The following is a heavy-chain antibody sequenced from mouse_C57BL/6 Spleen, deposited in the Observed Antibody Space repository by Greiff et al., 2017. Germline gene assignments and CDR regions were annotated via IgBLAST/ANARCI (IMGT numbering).Heavy chain of an antibody. Sequence: VQLQQSGAELVKPGASVKLSCKASGYTFTEYTIHWVKQSSGQGLEWIGWFYPGSGSTKYNEKFKDKATLTADKSSSTVYMELSSLTSEDSAVYFCAGHERGYDYDSYAVGYWGQGTSVTVSS. D-gene: IGHD2-4*01. CDR1: GYTFTEYT. CDR2: FYPGSGST. J-gene: IGHJ4*01. V-gene: IGHV1-62-2*01. CDR3: AGHERGYDYDSYAVGY.